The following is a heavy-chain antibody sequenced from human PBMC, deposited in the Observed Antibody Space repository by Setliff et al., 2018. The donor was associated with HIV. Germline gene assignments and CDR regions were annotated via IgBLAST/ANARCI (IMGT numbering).Heavy chain of an antibody. V-gene: IGHV4-59*08. CDR1: GGSISSHY. CDR2: IYYSGST. Sequence: LSLTCTVSGGSISSHYWSWIRQPPGKGLEWIGYIYYSGSTNYNPSLKSRVTISEDTSKNQFSLKLSSVTAADTGVYYCARHRDPPGSRWISYYYYMDLWGAGTTVTVSS. D-gene: IGHD6-13*01. CDR3: ARHRDPPGSRWISYYYYMDL. J-gene: IGHJ6*03.